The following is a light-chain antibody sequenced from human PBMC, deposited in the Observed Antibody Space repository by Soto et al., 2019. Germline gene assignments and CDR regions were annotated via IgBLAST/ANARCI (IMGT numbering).Light chain of an antibody. V-gene: IGKV1-27*01. CDR3: QKYSSVPV. CDR2: AAS. Sequence: DIPMTQSPTSLSASVGDRATITCRASQSIRNYVAWYQQIPGQAPKLLIYAASTLPSGVPSRFSGSGSGTDFTLTINGLQPEDVATYSCQKYSSVPVFGAGTKVEIK. CDR1: QSIRNY. J-gene: IGKJ3*01.